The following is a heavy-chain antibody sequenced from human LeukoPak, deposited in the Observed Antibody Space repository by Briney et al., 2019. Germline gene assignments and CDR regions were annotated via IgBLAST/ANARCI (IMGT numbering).Heavy chain of an antibody. CDR3: ARVYCSSTSCSTANWFDP. D-gene: IGHD2-2*01. Sequence: SVKVSCKASGGTFSSYAISWVRQAPGQGLEWMGGIIPIFGTTNYAQKFQGRITITADKSTSTAYMELSSLRSEDTAVCYCARVYCSSTSCSTANWFDPWGQGTLVTVSS. CDR2: IIPIFGTT. J-gene: IGHJ5*02. CDR1: GGTFSSYA. V-gene: IGHV1-69*06.